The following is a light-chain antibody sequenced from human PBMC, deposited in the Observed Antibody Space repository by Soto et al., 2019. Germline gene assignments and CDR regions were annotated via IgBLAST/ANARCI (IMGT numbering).Light chain of an antibody. CDR1: QGISRW. Sequence: DIPMTQSPSSVSASVGDRVTITCRASQGISRWLAWYQQKPGKAPKLLVYAASSLQSGVSSRFTGSGSGTDFTLTISSLQPEDFATYYCQQANSLPLTFGQGTKLEIK. V-gene: IGKV1-12*01. J-gene: IGKJ2*01. CDR2: AAS. CDR3: QQANSLPLT.